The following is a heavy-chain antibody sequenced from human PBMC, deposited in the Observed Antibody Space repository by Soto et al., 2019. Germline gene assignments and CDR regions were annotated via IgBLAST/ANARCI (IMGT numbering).Heavy chain of an antibody. Sequence: SETLSLTCTVSGGSISSYYWSWIRQSPGRGLEWIGYIYYTGYTNYNPSLKSRVTISVDTSKNQFSLNVSSVTAADTAVYYCARVKWFGEYGFDYWGQGTLVTVSS. J-gene: IGHJ4*02. CDR1: GGSISSYY. CDR3: ARVKWFGEYGFDY. D-gene: IGHD3-10*01. CDR2: IYYTGYT. V-gene: IGHV4-59*01.